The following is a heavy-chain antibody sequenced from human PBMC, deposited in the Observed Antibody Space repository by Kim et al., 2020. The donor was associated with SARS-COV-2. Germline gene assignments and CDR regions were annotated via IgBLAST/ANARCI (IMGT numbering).Heavy chain of an antibody. V-gene: IGHV3-23*01. Sequence: GGSLRLSCAASGFTFSSYAMSWVRQAPGKGPEWVSLDSGRCGSTYHADSVEGRIAICRDNSKKRLFFQMNSLRAEDPGLFYRAKGESNNWSCFDYWGQGTLVTVSS. CDR1: GFTFSSYA. D-gene: IGHD1-1*01. J-gene: IGHJ4*02. CDR2: DSGRCGST. CDR3: AKGESNNWSCFDY.